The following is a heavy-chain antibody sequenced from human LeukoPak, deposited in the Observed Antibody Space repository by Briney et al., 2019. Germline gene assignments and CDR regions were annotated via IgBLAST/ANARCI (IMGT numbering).Heavy chain of an antibody. CDR3: ARGTWILEWGSGSYLDY. J-gene: IGHJ4*02. D-gene: IGHD1-26*01. Sequence: SQTLSLTCTVSGRSISSGGYYWSWIRQHPGKGLEWIGYIYYSGSTYYNPSLKSRVTISVDTYKNQFSLKLSSVTAADTAVYYCARGTWILEWGSGSYLDYWGQGTLVTVSS. CDR1: GRSISSGGYY. CDR2: IYYSGST. V-gene: IGHV4-31*03.